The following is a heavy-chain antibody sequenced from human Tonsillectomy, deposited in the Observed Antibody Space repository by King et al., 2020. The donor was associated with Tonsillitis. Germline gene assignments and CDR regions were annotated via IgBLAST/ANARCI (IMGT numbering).Heavy chain of an antibody. CDR3: AKAFSSDWPSINMDV. CDR2: ISGSGGGT. D-gene: IGHD6-19*01. Sequence: DVQLVESGGGLVQPGGSLRLSCAASGFTFSNYAMSWVRQAPGKGLEWVSGISGSGGGTYYGDSVKGRFTISRDSFQNTLYLQMNSLSVEDTALYYCAKAFSSDWPSINMDVWGQGTTVTVSS. V-gene: IGHV3-23*04. J-gene: IGHJ6*02. CDR1: GFTFSNYA.